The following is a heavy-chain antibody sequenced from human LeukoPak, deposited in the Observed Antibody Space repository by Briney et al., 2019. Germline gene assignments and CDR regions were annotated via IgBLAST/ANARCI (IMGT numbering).Heavy chain of an antibody. V-gene: IGHV4-59*01. J-gene: IGHJ6*03. CDR1: GGSISSYY. Sequence: PSETLSLTCTVSGGSISSYYWSWIRQTPGKGLEWIGYIYYSGSTNYNPSLKSRVTISVDTSKNQFSLKLSSVTAADTAVYYCARAVAVFGTYYYMDVWGKGTTVTVSS. CDR2: IYYSGST. D-gene: IGHD6-19*01. CDR3: ARAVAVFGTYYYMDV.